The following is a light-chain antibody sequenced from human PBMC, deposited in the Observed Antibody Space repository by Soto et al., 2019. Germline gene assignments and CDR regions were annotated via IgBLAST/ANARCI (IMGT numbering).Light chain of an antibody. J-gene: IGLJ3*02. CDR3: AAWDDSLNGSWV. CDR1: SSNIGSNT. Sequence: QSVLTQPPSASGTPGKRVTISCSGSSSNIGSNTVNWYQQLPGTAPKLLIYSNNQRPSGVPDRFSGSKSGTSASLAISGLQSEDEADYYCAAWDDSLNGSWVFGGGTTLTVL. CDR2: SNN. V-gene: IGLV1-44*01.